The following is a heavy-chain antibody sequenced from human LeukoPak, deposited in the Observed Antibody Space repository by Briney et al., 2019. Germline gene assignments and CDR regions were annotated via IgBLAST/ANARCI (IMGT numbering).Heavy chain of an antibody. V-gene: IGHV4-34*01. J-gene: IGHJ5*02. CDR1: GGSFSGYY. D-gene: IGHD5-18*01. Sequence: PSETLSLTCAVYGGSFSGYYWSWIRQPPGKGLEWIGEINHSGSTYYNPSLKSRVTISVDTSKNQFSLKLSSVTAADTAVYYCARNPAIRIFDPWGQGTLVTVSS. CDR3: ARNPAIRIFDP. CDR2: INHSGST.